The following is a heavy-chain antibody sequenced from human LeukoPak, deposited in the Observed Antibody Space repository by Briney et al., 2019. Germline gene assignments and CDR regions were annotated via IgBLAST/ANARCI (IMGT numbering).Heavy chain of an antibody. D-gene: IGHD2-2*01. CDR3: ARHPSPQLHHFDY. V-gene: IGHV1-46*01. J-gene: IGHJ4*02. CDR2: INPSGDST. Sequence: ASVKVSCKASGYTLTSYYMHWVRQAPGQGLEWMGIINPSGDSTSYEQRFQGRLTMTRDTSTNTVYMELSSLRSEDTAVYYCARHPSPQLHHFDYWGQGTLVTVSS. CDR1: GYTLTSYY.